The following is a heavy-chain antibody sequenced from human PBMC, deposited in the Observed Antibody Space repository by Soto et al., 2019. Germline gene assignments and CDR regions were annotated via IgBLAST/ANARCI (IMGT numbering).Heavy chain of an antibody. D-gene: IGHD2-2*02. CDR1: GGTFSSYA. J-gene: IGHJ4*02. Sequence: GASVKVSCKASGGTFSSYAISWVRQAPGQGLEWMGGIIPIFGTANYAQKFQGRVTITANESTSTAYMELSSLRSEDTAVYYCASPYCSSTSCYSGSQFDYWGQGTLVTVSS. CDR3: ASPYCSSTSCYSGSQFDY. CDR2: IIPIFGTA. V-gene: IGHV1-69*13.